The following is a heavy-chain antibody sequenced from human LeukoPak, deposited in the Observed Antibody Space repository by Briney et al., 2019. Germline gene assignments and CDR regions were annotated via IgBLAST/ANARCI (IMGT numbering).Heavy chain of an antibody. D-gene: IGHD4/OR15-4a*01. J-gene: IGHJ4*02. Sequence: GGSLRLSCATSGFNVSNNYMSWVRQAPGKGLEWVPVIYSSANTYYADSVKGRFTISRDTSKNTVYLQMNSLRAEDTAVYYCARDSDYPDYWGQGTLVTVSS. CDR1: GFNVSNNY. CDR2: IYSSANT. CDR3: ARDSDYPDY. V-gene: IGHV3-66*01.